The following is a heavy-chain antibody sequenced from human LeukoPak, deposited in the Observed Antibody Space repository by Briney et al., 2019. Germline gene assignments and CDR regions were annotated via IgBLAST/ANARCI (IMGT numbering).Heavy chain of an antibody. D-gene: IGHD1-26*01. V-gene: IGHV3-21*01. CDR3: ARDVGAYGYFDY. J-gene: IGHJ4*02. Sequence: GGSLRLSCAGSGFTFSSYSMNWVRQAPGKGLEWVSSISSRSSYIYYADSVKGRFTISRDNAKNSLYLQMNSLRAEDTAVYYCARDVGAYGYFDYWGQGTLVTVSS. CDR1: GFTFSSYS. CDR2: ISSRSSYI.